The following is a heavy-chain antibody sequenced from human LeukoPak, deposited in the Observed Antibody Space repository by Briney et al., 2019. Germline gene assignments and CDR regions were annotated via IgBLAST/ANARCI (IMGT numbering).Heavy chain of an antibody. CDR2: IRYDGSNK. J-gene: IGHJ5*02. Sequence: GGSLRLSCAASGFSFNSFVMSWVRRAPGKGLEWVAFIRYDGSNKYYADSVKGRFTISRDNSKNTLYLQMNSLRAEDTAVYYCAKDLSGSYNWFDPWGQGTLVTVSS. CDR1: GFSFNSFV. V-gene: IGHV3-30*02. CDR3: AKDLSGSYNWFDP. D-gene: IGHD1-26*01.